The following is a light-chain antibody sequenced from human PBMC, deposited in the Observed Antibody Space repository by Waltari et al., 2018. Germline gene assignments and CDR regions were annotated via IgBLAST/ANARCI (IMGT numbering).Light chain of an antibody. J-gene: IGKJ2*01. Sequence: DIQMTQSPSSLSASVGDRCTSTCRASQSISSYLNWYQQKPGKAPKLLIYAAFSLQSGVPSRFSGRGSGTDFTLTISSLQPEDFATYYCQQSYSTPYTFGQGTKLEIK. CDR1: QSISSY. CDR2: AAF. V-gene: IGKV1-39*01. CDR3: QQSYSTPYT.